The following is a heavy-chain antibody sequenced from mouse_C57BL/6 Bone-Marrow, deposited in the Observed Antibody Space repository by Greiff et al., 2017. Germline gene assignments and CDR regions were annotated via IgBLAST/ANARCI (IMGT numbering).Heavy chain of an antibody. CDR1: GFSLTSYG. CDR3: ARKGWLLRENTMDY. Sequence: VKLQESGPGLVQPSQSLSITCTVSGFSLTSYGVHWVRQSPGKGLEWLGVIWSGGSTDYNAAFISRLSISKGNSKSQVFFKMNSLQADDTAIYYCARKGWLLRENTMDYWGQGTSVTVSS. V-gene: IGHV2-2*01. CDR2: IWSGGST. J-gene: IGHJ4*01. D-gene: IGHD2-3*01.